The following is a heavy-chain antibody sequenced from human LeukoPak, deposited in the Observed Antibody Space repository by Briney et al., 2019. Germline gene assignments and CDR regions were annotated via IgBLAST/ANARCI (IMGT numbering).Heavy chain of an antibody. CDR1: GGSISSGGYY. CDR2: IYYSGST. CDR3: AREYYYDSSGYYYAEYYFDY. V-gene: IGHV4-31*03. J-gene: IGHJ4*02. D-gene: IGHD3-22*01. Sequence: PSETLSLTCTVSGGSISSGGYYWSWIRQHPEKGLEWIGYIYYSGSTYYNPSLKSRVTISVDTSKNQFSLKLSSVTAADTAVYYCAREYYYDSSGYYYAEYYFDYWGQGTLVTVSS.